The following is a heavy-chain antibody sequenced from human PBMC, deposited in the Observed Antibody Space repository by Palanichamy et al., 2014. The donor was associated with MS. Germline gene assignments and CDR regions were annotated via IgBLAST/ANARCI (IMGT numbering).Heavy chain of an antibody. J-gene: IGHJ5*02. CDR1: SDSITNNGHY. Sequence: QLQLQESGPGQVKPSETLSLICTVSSDSITNNGHYWGWIRQAPGRGLEWIGSVYHSGSTYYNPSLKSRVTISADTSTNQFSLNLTSVTAADTARYYCARHRSDFVMTAVVLRYFDPWGQGTLVTVSS. CDR3: ARHRSDFVMTAVVLRYFDP. D-gene: IGHD3-16*01. CDR2: VYHSGST. V-gene: IGHV4-39*01.